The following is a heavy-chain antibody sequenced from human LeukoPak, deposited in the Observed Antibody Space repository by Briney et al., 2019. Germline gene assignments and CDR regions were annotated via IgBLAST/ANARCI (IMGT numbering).Heavy chain of an antibody. CDR1: GLTFSSYA. J-gene: IGHJ4*02. V-gene: IGHV3-23*01. CDR3: AKARTSAYDFSLDY. D-gene: IGHD5-12*01. CDR2: IGGSGGST. Sequence: PGGSLRLSCAASGLTFSSYAMTWVRQAPGKGLGWVSAIGGSGGSTYYADSVKGRFTISRDNFKDTLNLQMNSLRAEDTAIYYCAKARTSAYDFSLDYWGQGSLVTVSS.